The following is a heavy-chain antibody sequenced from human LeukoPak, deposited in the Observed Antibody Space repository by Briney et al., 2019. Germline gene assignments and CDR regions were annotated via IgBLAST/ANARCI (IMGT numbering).Heavy chain of an antibody. V-gene: IGHV1-2*02. J-gene: IGHJ3*02. D-gene: IGHD3-10*01. Sequence: GASVKVSCKASGYTFTGYYMHWVRQAPGQGLEWMGWINPNSGGTNYAQKFQGRVTMTRDTSTSTAYMELSRLRSDDTAVYYCAREYYGSGSYYTGAFDIWGQGTMVTVSS. CDR2: INPNSGGT. CDR3: AREYYGSGSYYTGAFDI. CDR1: GYTFTGYY.